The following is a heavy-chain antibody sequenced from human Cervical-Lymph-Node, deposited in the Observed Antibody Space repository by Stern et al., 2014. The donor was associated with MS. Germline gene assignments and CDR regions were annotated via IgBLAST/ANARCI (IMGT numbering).Heavy chain of an antibody. Sequence: EVQLVASGGGVIQPGGSLRLSCTASGFTVSRHYMTWVRQAPGKGLEWVSLITNVGSTCYTDYVKGRFTISRDDSKNTVYLHMTSLRAEDTAMYYCARDTSAPERSDWWGQGTLVTVSS. V-gene: IGHV3-53*01. CDR1: GFTVSRHY. CDR2: ITNVGST. D-gene: IGHD1-1*01. CDR3: ARDTSAPERSDW. J-gene: IGHJ4*02.